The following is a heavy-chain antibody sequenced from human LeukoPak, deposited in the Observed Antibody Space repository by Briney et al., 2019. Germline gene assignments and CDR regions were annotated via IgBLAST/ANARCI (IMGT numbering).Heavy chain of an antibody. CDR2: IIPILGIA. CDR1: GGTFSSYT. J-gene: IGHJ5*02. V-gene: IGHV1-69*02. Sequence: SVKVSCKASGGTFSSYTISWVRQAPGQGLEWVGRIIPILGIANYAQKFQGRVTITADKSTSTAYMELSSLRSEDTAVYYCARGYDSWSGRPNWFDPWGQGTLVTVSP. CDR3: ARGYDSWSGRPNWFDP. D-gene: IGHD3-3*01.